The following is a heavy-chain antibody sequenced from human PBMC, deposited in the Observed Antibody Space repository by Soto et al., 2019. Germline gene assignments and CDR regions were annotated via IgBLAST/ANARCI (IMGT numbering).Heavy chain of an antibody. Sequence: SETLSLTCAVSGYSINSDYYWGWIRQPPGKGLEWIGSVVYSGRTYYSPSLRSRLTIFIDTSKNQFSLRLTSVTAADTAMYFCAKKGYYPSGKINLFDSWGPGTLVTVSS. CDR1: GYSINSDYY. V-gene: IGHV4-38-2*01. CDR2: VVYSGRT. D-gene: IGHD3-10*01. J-gene: IGHJ4*02. CDR3: AKKGYYPSGKINLFDS.